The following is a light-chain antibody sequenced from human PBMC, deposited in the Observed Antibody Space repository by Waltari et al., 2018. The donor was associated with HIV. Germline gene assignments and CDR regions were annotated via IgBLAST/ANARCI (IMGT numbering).Light chain of an antibody. CDR3: ATWDDTQNGWV. J-gene: IGLJ3*02. CDR2: DNN. Sequence: QSVRPPPPPAPGPPGQRVSPSCSRHRAEIGTTPTSWYQHLPGTAPRLLIDDNNQRPSGVPDRFSGSKSGTSGSPAISGLQSEDETDYYCATWDDTQNGWVFGAGTKLTVL. V-gene: IGLV1-44*01. CDR1: RAEIGTTP.